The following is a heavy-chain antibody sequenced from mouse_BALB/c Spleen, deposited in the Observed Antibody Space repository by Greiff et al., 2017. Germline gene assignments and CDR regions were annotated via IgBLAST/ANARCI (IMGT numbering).Heavy chain of an antibody. CDR3: TICGGLLRGYAMDY. D-gene: IGHD2-3*01. Sequence: QVQLQQSGAELVKPGASVKLSCKASGYTFTSYYMYWVKQRPGQGLEWIGEINPSNGGTNFNEKFKSKATLTVDKSSSTAYMQLSSLTSEDSAVYYCTICGGLLRGYAMDYWGQGTSVTVSS. J-gene: IGHJ4*01. CDR2: INPSNGGT. V-gene: IGHV1S16*01. CDR1: GYTFTSYY.